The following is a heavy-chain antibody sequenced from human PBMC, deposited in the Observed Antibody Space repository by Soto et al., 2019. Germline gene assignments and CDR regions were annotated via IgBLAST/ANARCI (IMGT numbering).Heavy chain of an antibody. CDR3: ARSPDDFWSGFWFDP. CDR1: GYTLTELS. Sequence: GASVKVSCKVSGYTLTELSMHWVRQAPGKGLEWMGGFDPEDGETIYAQKLQGRVTMTTDTSTSTAYMELRSLRSDDTAVYYCARSPDDFWSGFWFDPWGQGTLVTVSS. CDR2: FDPEDGET. D-gene: IGHD3-3*01. J-gene: IGHJ5*02. V-gene: IGHV1-24*01.